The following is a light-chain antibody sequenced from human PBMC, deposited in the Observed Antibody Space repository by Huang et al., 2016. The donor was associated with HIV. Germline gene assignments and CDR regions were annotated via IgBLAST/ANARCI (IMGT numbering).Light chain of an antibody. CDR2: AAS. J-gene: IGKJ1*01. V-gene: IGKV1-9*01. CDR1: QDISSY. CDR3: QQLNSYPRT. Sequence: IQLTQSPSSLSASVGDRVTITCRASQDISSYLAWYQEKSGKAPKLLIYAASTLQSGVPSRFSGGGSGTDFTLTISSLQSEDFATYYCQQLNSYPRTFGQGTKVEIK.